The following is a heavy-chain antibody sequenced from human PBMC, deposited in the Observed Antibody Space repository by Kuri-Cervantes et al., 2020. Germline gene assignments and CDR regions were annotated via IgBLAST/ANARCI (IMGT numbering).Heavy chain of an antibody. CDR2: IIPSFGTA. CDR1: GGTFSSYA. Sequence: SVKVSCKASGGTFSSYAISWVRQAPGQGLEWMGGIIPSFGTANYAQKFQGRVTMTRDTSTSTVYMELSSLRSEDTAVYYCARETATVVVPAAMRGWFDPWGQGTLVTVSS. CDR3: ARETATVVVPAAMRGWFDP. D-gene: IGHD2-2*01. V-gene: IGHV1-69*05. J-gene: IGHJ5*02.